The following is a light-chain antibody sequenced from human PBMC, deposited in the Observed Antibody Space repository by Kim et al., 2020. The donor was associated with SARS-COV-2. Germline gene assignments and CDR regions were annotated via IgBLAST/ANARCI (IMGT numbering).Light chain of an antibody. J-gene: IGKJ2*01. V-gene: IGKV3-20*01. CDR3: QLYGSSPLMYT. Sequence: PGERATLSCRASQSVNSDYLAWYQQTPGQPPRLLIFGASSRATGIPDRFSGSGSGTDFTLAISRLEPEDFAVYYCQLYGSSPLMYTFGQGTNLEIK. CDR2: GAS. CDR1: QSVNSDY.